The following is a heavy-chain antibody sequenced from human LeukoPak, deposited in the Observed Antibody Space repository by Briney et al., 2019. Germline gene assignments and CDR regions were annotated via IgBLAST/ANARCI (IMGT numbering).Heavy chain of an antibody. J-gene: IGHJ5*02. CDR3: ARDGAITGTDNWFDP. CDR1: GGSISSGGYY. V-gene: IGHV4-31*03. Sequence: SETLSLTCTVSGGSISSGGYYWSWIRQHPGKGLEWIGYIYYSGSTYYNPSLKSRVTISVDTSKNQFSLKLSSVTAADTAVYYCARDGAITGTDNWFDPWGQGTLVTVST. CDR2: IYYSGST. D-gene: IGHD1-7*01.